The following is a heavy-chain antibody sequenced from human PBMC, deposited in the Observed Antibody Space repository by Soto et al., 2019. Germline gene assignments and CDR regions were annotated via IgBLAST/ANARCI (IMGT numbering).Heavy chain of an antibody. J-gene: IGHJ5*01. CDR1: GDSVSTNSAT. Sequence: QVQLQQSGPGLVKPSQTLSLTCAISGDSVSTNSATWDWIRQPPSRGLEWLGRTYYRSTWNNDYAASVRGRIPINPDTSNNQRSLQLNSVTPDDTAVYYCARLIGNSWLDSWGQGTLVTVSS. CDR2: TYYRSTWNN. D-gene: IGHD2-8*01. CDR3: ARLIGNSWLDS. V-gene: IGHV6-1*01.